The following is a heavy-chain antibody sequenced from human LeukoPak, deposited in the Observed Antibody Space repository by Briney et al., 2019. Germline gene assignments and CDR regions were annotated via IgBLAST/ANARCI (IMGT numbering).Heavy chain of an antibody. CDR1: GFSLSTSGVG. CDR2: IYRDDDK. Sequence: SGPTLVNPTQTLTLTCTFSGFSLSTSGVGVGWTRQPPGKALEWLALIYRDDDKRYSPSLKSRLTITKDTSKTQVVLTMTNMDPVDTATYYCAHRGGVNTYDAFDIWGQGTMVTVSS. CDR3: AHRGGVNTYDAFDI. J-gene: IGHJ3*02. D-gene: IGHD3-16*01. V-gene: IGHV2-5*02.